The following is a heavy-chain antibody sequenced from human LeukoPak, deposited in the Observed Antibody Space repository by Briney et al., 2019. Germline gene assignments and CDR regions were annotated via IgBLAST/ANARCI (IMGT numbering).Heavy chain of an antibody. D-gene: IGHD6-19*01. V-gene: IGHV3-30*12. CDR1: GFTFHNFG. CDR3: ARDSDTSGNHWFFDV. J-gene: IGHJ2*01. Sequence: GTSLRLSCAASGFTFHNFGMVWVRQPPDKGLQWVAAIDPDGNDNYYADSARGRFVISRDNSKNTLYLQIYSLTVVDTAVYYCARDSDTSGNHWFFDVWGRGTLVIASS. CDR2: IDPDGNDN.